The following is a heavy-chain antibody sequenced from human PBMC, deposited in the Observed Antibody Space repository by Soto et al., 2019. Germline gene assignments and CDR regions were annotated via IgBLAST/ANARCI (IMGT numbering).Heavy chain of an antibody. D-gene: IGHD7-27*01. CDR2: ILYDGINK. CDR1: GFTFRTYG. Sequence: QVQLVESGGGVVQPGRSLRLSSTASGFTFRTYGMHWVRQAPGKGLEWVAVILYDGINKYYADSVKGRFTISRDNSKNTLYLQMNSPRADDTAVYYCATWGPSAGGCDYWGQGTLVTVSS. V-gene: IGHV3-30*03. J-gene: IGHJ4*02. CDR3: ATWGPSAGGCDY.